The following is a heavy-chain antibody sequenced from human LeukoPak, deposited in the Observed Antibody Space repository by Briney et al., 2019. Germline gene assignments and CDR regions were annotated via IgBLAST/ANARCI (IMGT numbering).Heavy chain of an antibody. V-gene: IGHV3-23*01. CDR2: ISGSGGST. CDR3: AKDDQYYDYVWGSYGY. Sequence: PGGSLRLSCAASGFTFSSYAMSWVRQAPGKGLEWVSAISGSGGSTYYADSVKDRFTISRDNSKNTLYLQMNSLRAEDTAVYYCAKDDQYYDYVWGSYGYWGQGTLVTVSS. D-gene: IGHD3-16*01. CDR1: GFTFSSYA. J-gene: IGHJ4*02.